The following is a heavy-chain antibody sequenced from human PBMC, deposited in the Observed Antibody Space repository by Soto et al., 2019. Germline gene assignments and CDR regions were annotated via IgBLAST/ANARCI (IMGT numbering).Heavy chain of an antibody. V-gene: IGHV3-30*18. D-gene: IGHD6-19*01. CDR3: AKDPLIAVAGIYGMDV. J-gene: IGHJ6*02. CDR2: ISYDGSNK. Sequence: GGSLRLSCAASGFTFSSYCMHWVRQAPGKGLEWVAVISYDGSNKYYADSVKGRFTISRDNSKNTLYLQMNSLRAEDTAVYYCAKDPLIAVAGIYGMDVWGQGTTVTVSS. CDR1: GFTFSSYC.